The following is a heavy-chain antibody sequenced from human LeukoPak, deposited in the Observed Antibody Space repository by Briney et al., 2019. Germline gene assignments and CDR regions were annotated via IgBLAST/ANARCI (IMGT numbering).Heavy chain of an antibody. CDR2: IYTSGTT. V-gene: IGHV4-61*02. D-gene: IGHD5-24*01. J-gene: IGHJ4*02. CDR3: NYGNGCNDY. Sequence: SETLSLTCTVSGASISSDVYYWTWIRQAAGKRLEWIGRIYTSGTTNYNPSLKSRVTISVDTSKNQFSLKLSSVTAADTAVYYCNYGNGCNDYWGQGILVTVSS. CDR1: GASISSDVYY.